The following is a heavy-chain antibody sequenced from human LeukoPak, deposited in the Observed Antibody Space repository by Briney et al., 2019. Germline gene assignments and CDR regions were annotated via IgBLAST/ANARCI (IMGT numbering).Heavy chain of an antibody. Sequence: SETLSLTCTVSGGSISSYYWSWIRQPPGKGLDWIGYIYTSGSTNYNPSLKSRVTISVDTSKNQFSLKLSSVTAADTAVYYCARLNSSGWRLFDYWGQGTQVTVSS. J-gene: IGHJ4*02. D-gene: IGHD6-19*01. V-gene: IGHV4-4*09. CDR3: ARLNSSGWRLFDY. CDR1: GGSISSYY. CDR2: IYTSGST.